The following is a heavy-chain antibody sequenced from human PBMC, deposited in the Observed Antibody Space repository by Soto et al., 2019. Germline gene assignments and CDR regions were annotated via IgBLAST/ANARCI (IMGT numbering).Heavy chain of an antibody. Sequence: SGPTLVNPTQTLTLTCSFSGFSLSTSGVGVGWIRQPPGKALEWLALIYWDDDKRYSPSLKSRLTITKDTSKNQVVLTMTNMDPVDTATYYCAHRKYYDILTGYFPAAFDIWGQGTTVTVSS. CDR1: GFSLSTSGVG. D-gene: IGHD3-9*01. V-gene: IGHV2-5*02. J-gene: IGHJ3*02. CDR2: IYWDDDK. CDR3: AHRKYYDILTGYFPAAFDI.